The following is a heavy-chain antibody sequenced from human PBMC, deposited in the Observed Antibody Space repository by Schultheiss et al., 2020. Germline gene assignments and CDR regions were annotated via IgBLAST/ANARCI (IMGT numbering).Heavy chain of an antibody. V-gene: IGHV4-61*02. CDR2: IYTSGST. D-gene: IGHD1-26*01. CDR1: GGSISSGSYY. CDR3: ARLSGTYGSDCDY. J-gene: IGHJ4*02. Sequence: SETLSLTCTVSGGSISSGSYYWSWIRQPAGKGLEWIGRIYTSGSTNYNPSLKSRVTISVDTSKNQFSLKLSSVTAADTAVYYCARLSGTYGSDCDYWGQGTLVTVSS.